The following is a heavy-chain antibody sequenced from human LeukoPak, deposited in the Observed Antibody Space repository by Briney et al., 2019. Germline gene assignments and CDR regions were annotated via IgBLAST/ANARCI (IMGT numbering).Heavy chain of an antibody. CDR2: ISSSSSTI. CDR3: ARVASEGYSYGYSSYYFDY. Sequence: AGGSLRLSCAASGFTFSSYSMNWVRQAPGKGLEWVSYISSSSSTIYYADSVKGRFTISRDNAKNSLYLQMNSLRAEDTAVYYCARVASEGYSYGYSSYYFDYWGQGTLVTVSS. CDR1: GFTFSSYS. D-gene: IGHD5-18*01. V-gene: IGHV3-48*01. J-gene: IGHJ4*02.